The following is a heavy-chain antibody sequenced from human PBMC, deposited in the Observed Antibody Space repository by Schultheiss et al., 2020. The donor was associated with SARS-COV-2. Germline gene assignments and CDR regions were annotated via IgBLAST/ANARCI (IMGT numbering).Heavy chain of an antibody. CDR3: ARESGGPHPFDY. Sequence: ASVKVSCKASGYTFTSYAIHWVRQAPGQGLEWMGWINTGNANTKYSQNFQGRVSITRDTSASTVYMELSSLRSGDTAVYYCARESGGPHPFDYWGQGTLVTVSS. J-gene: IGHJ4*02. CDR2: INTGNANT. CDR1: GYTFTSYA. V-gene: IGHV1-3*04. D-gene: IGHD4-23*01.